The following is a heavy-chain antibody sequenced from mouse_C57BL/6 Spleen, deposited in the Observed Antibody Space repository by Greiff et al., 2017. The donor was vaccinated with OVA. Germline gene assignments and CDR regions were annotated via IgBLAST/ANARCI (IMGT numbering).Heavy chain of an antibody. CDR2: IDPSDSET. CDR3: ARSGNRLYWYFDV. V-gene: IGHV1-52*01. CDR1: GYTFTSYW. D-gene: IGHD3-1*01. Sequence: QVQLQQPGAELVRPGSSVKLSCKASGYTFTSYWMHWVKQRPIQGLEWIGNIDPSDSETPYNQKFKDKATLTVDKSSSTAYMQLSSLTSEDSAVYYCARSGNRLYWYFDVWGTGTTVTVSS. J-gene: IGHJ1*03.